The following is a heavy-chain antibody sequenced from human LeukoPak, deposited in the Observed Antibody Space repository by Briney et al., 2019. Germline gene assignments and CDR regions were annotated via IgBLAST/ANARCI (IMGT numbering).Heavy chain of an antibody. Sequence: GGSLRLSCAASGFTFSSYDIHWVRQATGKGLEWVSGIGTAGDTYYAGSVKGRFTISRENAKNSVYLQMNSLRVEDTAVYFCARIEVGNTLWDRWGQGTLVTVSS. CDR1: GFTFSSYD. CDR2: IGTAGDT. J-gene: IGHJ5*02. D-gene: IGHD2-21*01. V-gene: IGHV3-13*04. CDR3: ARIEVGNTLWDR.